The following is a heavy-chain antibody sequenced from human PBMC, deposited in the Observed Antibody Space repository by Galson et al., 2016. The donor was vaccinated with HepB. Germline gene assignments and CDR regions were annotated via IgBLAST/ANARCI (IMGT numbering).Heavy chain of an antibody. J-gene: IGHJ5*02. CDR1: GFTLSNYN. V-gene: IGHV3-30-3*01. CDR2: MSYDGANT. Sequence: SLRLSCAASGFTLSNYNVHWVRQAPGKGLEWVAIMSYDGANTFYADSVKGRFTIPRDNSKNTLSLQMNSLRPDDTGVYYCTSDYGGFDPWGQGTLVTVSS. D-gene: IGHD4/OR15-4a*01. CDR3: TSDYGGFDP.